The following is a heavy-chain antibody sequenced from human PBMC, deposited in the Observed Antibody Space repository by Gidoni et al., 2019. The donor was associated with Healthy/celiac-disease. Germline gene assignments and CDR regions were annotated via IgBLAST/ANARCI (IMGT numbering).Heavy chain of an antibody. J-gene: IGHJ4*02. CDR2: INPNSGGT. Sequence: QVQLVQAGAEVKKPGASVKVSCKASGDTFTGYYMHWVRPAPGQGLEWMGWINPNSGGTNYAQKFQGRVTMTRDTSISTAYLELSRLRSDDTAVYYCARAHNWNDGGFDYWGQGTLVTVSS. D-gene: IGHD1-1*01. V-gene: IGHV1-2*02. CDR1: GDTFTGYY. CDR3: ARAHNWNDGGFDY.